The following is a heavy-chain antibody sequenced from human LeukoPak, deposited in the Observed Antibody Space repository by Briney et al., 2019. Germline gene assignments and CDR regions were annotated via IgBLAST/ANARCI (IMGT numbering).Heavy chain of an antibody. J-gene: IGHJ6*03. Sequence: PSQTLSLTCTVSGGSISSSSYYWGWIRQPPGKGLEWIGSIHYSGSTNYNPSLKSRVTISVDTSKNQFSLKLSSVTAADTAVYYCARGYCSGGSCYSYYYYNYMDVWGKGTTATVSS. CDR1: GGSISSSSYY. V-gene: IGHV4-39*07. CDR3: ARGYCSGGSCYSYYYYNYMDV. D-gene: IGHD2-15*01. CDR2: IHYSGST.